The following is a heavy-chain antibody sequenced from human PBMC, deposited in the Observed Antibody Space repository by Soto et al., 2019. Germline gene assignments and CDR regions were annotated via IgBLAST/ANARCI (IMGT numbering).Heavy chain of an antibody. CDR2: IHYTGST. V-gene: IGHV4-59*01. Sequence: LLFTFPFCPTDRYYRSGFRQTTGKGLEWIGNIHYTGSTNYNPSLKSRVTILLGASTSQFSLKVSSVTAADTAVYYCARDLTISSTDGPLDPWGHGTLVTVS. CDR1: FCPTDRYY. J-gene: IGHJ5*02. D-gene: IGHD1-1*01. CDR3: ARDLTISSTDGPLDP.